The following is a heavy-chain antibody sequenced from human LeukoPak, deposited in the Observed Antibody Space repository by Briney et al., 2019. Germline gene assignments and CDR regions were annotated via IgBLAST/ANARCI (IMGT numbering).Heavy chain of an antibody. CDR2: ISYDGSNK. D-gene: IGHD6-13*01. Sequence: GGSLKLSFAASGFPFSSYAMHWVRPAPGKGLEGVAVISYDGSNKYYADSVKGRFTISRDNSKNTLYLQMNSLRAEDTAVYYCARERSRDAFDIWGQGTMVTVSS. J-gene: IGHJ3*02. V-gene: IGHV3-30-3*01. CDR1: GFPFSSYA. CDR3: ARERSRDAFDI.